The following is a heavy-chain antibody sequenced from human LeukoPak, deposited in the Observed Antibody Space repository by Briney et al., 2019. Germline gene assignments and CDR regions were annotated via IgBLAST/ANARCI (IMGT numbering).Heavy chain of an antibody. J-gene: IGHJ4*02. Sequence: QPGGSLRLSCAASGFTFSSYEMNWVRQAPGKGLAWVSYISSSGSTIYYADSVKGRFTISRDNAKNSLYLQMNSLRAEDTAVYYCARGIVVVTAIPYFDYWGQGTLVTVSS. CDR3: ARGIVVVTAIPYFDY. V-gene: IGHV3-48*03. D-gene: IGHD2-21*02. CDR1: GFTFSSYE. CDR2: ISSSGSTI.